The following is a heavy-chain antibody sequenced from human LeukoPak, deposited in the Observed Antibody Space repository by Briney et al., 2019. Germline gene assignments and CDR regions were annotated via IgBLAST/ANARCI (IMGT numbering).Heavy chain of an antibody. CDR2: IYYSGST. CDR3: ARHEGTPTTVVTYYFDY. V-gene: IGHV4-61*01. CDR1: GGSISSGSYY. J-gene: IGHJ4*02. D-gene: IGHD4-23*01. Sequence: PSETLSLTCTVSGGSISSGSYYWSWIRQPPGKGLEWIGYIYYSGSTNYNPSLKSRVTISVDTSKNQFSLKLSSVTAADTAVYYCARHEGTPTTVVTYYFDYWGQGTLVTVSS.